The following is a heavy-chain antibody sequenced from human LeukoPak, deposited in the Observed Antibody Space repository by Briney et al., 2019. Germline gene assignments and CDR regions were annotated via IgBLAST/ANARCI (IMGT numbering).Heavy chain of an antibody. CDR2: INAGNGNT. V-gene: IGHV1-3*01. Sequence: ASVKVSCKASGYTFTSYAMHWVRQAPGQRLEWMGWINAGNGNTSYAQKLQGRVTMTTDTSTSTAYMELRSLRSDDTAVYYCARALDYYYYMDVWGKGTTVTVSS. CDR1: GYTFTSYA. J-gene: IGHJ6*03. CDR3: ARALDYYYYMDV.